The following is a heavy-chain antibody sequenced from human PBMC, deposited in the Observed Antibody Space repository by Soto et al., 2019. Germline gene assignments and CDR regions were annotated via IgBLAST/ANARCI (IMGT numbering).Heavy chain of an antibody. Sequence: VGSLRLSCAASKFTFSSYWMHWVRQAPGKGLVWVSRIDPDGSTTYYADSVKGRFPISRDNAKNTLYLQLNSLRAEDTAVYYCTSSGSYDIAWFDPWGQGTLVTVSS. D-gene: IGHD3-10*01. CDR1: KFTFSSYW. V-gene: IGHV3-74*01. CDR3: TSSGSYDIAWFDP. CDR2: IDPDGSTT. J-gene: IGHJ5*02.